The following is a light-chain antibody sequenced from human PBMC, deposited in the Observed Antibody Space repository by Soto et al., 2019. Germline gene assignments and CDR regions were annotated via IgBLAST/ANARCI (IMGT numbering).Light chain of an antibody. CDR2: GAF. Sequence: EIVMTQSPATLSVSPGERATLSCRASQSVLSKLAWYQQKPGQAPRLLIYGAFTRATDIPGRFSGSGSGTEFTLTISSLQSEDSAVYYCQQYNIWPITFGQGTRLEIK. J-gene: IGKJ5*01. CDR3: QQYNIWPIT. V-gene: IGKV3-15*01. CDR1: QSVLSK.